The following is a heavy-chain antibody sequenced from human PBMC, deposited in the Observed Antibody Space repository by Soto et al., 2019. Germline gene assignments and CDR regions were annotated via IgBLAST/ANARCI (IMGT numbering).Heavy chain of an antibody. Sequence: MVCCKATALSSKNNCIRWVRQAPGQGLEWMGGIIPVFGTTNYAQKFQDRLTITADDFTSTVYMELSRLRYEDTAVYYCARENGVAVAPVHYDIDYWGPGTAVTVSS. CDR1: ALSSKNNC. V-gene: IGHV1-69*01. CDR3: ARENGVAVAPVHYDIDY. J-gene: IGHJ4*02. D-gene: IGHD4-17*01. CDR2: IIPVFGTT.